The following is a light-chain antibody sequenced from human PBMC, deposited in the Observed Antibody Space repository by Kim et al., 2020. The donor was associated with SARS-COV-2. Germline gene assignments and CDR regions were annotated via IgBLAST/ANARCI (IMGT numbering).Light chain of an antibody. J-gene: IGKJ2*03. CDR1: QSVSSY. Sequence: EIVLTQSPATLSLSPGERATLSCRASQSVSSYLAWYQQKPGQAPRLLIYDASNRATGIPARFSGSGSGTDFTLTISSLEPEDFAVYYCQQRRNWPLYSFGQGTKLEI. V-gene: IGKV3-11*01. CDR2: DAS. CDR3: QQRRNWPLYS.